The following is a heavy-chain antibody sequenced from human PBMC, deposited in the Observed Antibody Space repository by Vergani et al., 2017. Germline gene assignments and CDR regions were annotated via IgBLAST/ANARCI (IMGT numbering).Heavy chain of an antibody. V-gene: IGHV4-61*01. CDR1: GGSVSSGSYY. J-gene: IGHJ4*02. D-gene: IGHD2-15*01. Sequence: QVQLQESGPGLVKPSETLSLTCTVSGGSVSSGSYYWSWIRQPPGKGLEWIGYIYYSGSTNYNPSLKSRVTISVDTSKNQFSLKLSSVTAADTAVYYSAGEVVAGATCDYWGQGTLVTVSS. CDR3: AGEVVAGATCDY. CDR2: IYYSGST.